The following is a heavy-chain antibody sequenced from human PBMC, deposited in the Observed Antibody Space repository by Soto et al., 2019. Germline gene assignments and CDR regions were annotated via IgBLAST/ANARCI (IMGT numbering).Heavy chain of an antibody. Sequence: GESLKISCKGSGYSFTNYWITWVRQMPGKGLEWMGRIDPGDSYTNYSPSFQGHVTISADKSISTAYLQWSSLKASDTAMYYCATLSCSRNTCYYGMGVWGQGTTVTVSS. V-gene: IGHV5-10-1*01. CDR2: IDPGDSYT. CDR1: GYSFTNYW. J-gene: IGHJ6*02. CDR3: ATLSCSRNTCYYGMGV. D-gene: IGHD2-2*01.